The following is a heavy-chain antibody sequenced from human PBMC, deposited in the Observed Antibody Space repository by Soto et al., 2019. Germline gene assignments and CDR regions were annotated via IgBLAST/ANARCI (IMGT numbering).Heavy chain of an antibody. D-gene: IGHD3-22*01. CDR3: AKGTPYYYDERRDWFDP. V-gene: IGHV3-23*01. J-gene: IGHJ5*02. CDR2: ISGSGGST. CDR1: GFTFSSYA. Sequence: PGGSLRLSCAASGFTFSSYAMSWVRQAPGKGLEWVSAISGSGGSTYYADSVKGRFTISRDNSKNTLYLQMNSLRAEDTAVYYCAKGTPYYYDERRDWFDPWGQGTLVTVSS.